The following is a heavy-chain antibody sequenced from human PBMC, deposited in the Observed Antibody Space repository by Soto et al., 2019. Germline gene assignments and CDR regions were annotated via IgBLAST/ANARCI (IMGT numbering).Heavy chain of an antibody. Sequence: SETLSLTCPVSGGSIRSYYWSWIRQPPGKGLEWIGYIYYSGSTNYNPSLKSRVTISVDTSKNQFSLKLSSVTAADTAVYYCARGGPAITIFGVVRMDVSGQGTTVNVSS. V-gene: IGHV4-59*01. CDR3: ARGGPAITIFGVVRMDV. D-gene: IGHD3-3*01. J-gene: IGHJ6*02. CDR2: IYYSGST. CDR1: GGSIRSYY.